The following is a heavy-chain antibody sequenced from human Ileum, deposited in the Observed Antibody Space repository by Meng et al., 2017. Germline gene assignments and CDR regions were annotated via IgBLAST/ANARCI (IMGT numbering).Heavy chain of an antibody. CDR1: RGSISGYY. CDR2: VFFSGST. CDR3: ARHEFSSKVYFDY. D-gene: IGHD6-6*01. Sequence: SETLSLTCTVSRGSISGYYWSWIRQTPEKGLEWLGYVFFSGSTFYNPSLRSRLSLSPDTSKSLLSLSLASLTAADTAVYYCARHEFSSKVYFDYWGQGILVTVSS. J-gene: IGHJ4*02. V-gene: IGHV4-59*01.